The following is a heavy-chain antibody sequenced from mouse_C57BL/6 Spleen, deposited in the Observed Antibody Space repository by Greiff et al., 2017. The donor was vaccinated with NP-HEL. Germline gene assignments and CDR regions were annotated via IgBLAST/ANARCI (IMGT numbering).Heavy chain of an antibody. Sequence: EVKLVESGGDLVKPGGSLKLSCAASGFTFSSYGMSWVRQTPDKRLEWVATISSGGSYTYYPDSVKGRFTISRDNAKNTLYLQMSSLKSEDTAMYYCARQGDDYDPFDYWGQGTTLTVSS. CDR2: ISSGGSYT. CDR3: ARQGDDYDPFDY. D-gene: IGHD2-4*01. J-gene: IGHJ2*01. CDR1: GFTFSSYG. V-gene: IGHV5-6*01.